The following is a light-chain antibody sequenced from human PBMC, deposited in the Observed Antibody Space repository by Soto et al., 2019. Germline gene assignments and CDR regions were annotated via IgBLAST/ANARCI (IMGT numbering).Light chain of an antibody. J-gene: IGKJ1*01. CDR3: QQYGSSGT. V-gene: IGKV3-20*01. Sequence: EIVLTQSPGTLSLSPGERATLSCRASQSVGNNYFAWYQQKPGQAPRLLIYGASNRATGIPDRFSGSGSGTDFTLTISRLEPEDFAVYYCQQYGSSGTFGQGTKVDIK. CDR2: GAS. CDR1: QSVGNNY.